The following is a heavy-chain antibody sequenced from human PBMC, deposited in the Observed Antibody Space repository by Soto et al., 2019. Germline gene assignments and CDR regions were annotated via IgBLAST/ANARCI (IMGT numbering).Heavy chain of an antibody. CDR3: VRVANSVLGG. Sequence: PGGSLRLSCAASGFTFSSYAMHWVRQAPGKGLEWASVIKSDGSDTCYADSVKGRFTISRDNSKNTLYLQMSSLRAEDTAVYYCVRVANSVLGGWGQGTLVTVSS. CDR2: IKSDGSDT. J-gene: IGHJ4*02. V-gene: IGHV3-30*04. D-gene: IGHD1-1*01. CDR1: GFTFSSYA.